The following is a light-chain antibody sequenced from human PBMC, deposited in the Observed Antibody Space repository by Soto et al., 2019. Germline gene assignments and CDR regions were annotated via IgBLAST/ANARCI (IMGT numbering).Light chain of an antibody. CDR2: KAS. Sequence: DIQMTQSPSTLSGSVGDRVTITCRASQTISSWLAWYQQKPGKAPKLLIYKASTLKSGVPSRFSGSGSVTEFPLTISSLQPDDFATYYCQHYNSYSEAFGQGTKVEL. CDR3: QHYNSYSEA. J-gene: IGKJ1*01. V-gene: IGKV1-5*03. CDR1: QTISSW.